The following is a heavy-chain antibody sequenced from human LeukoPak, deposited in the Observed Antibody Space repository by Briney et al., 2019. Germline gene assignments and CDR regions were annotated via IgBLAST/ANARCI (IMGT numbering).Heavy chain of an antibody. CDR1: GFTFSTYA. CDR3: AKGYCGSTNCYGDY. Sequence: GGSLRLSCAASGFTFSTYAMSWVRQAPGKGLEWVAGISGSDGSTYYADSVKGRFTISRDNSKNTLYLQMNSPRAEDTAVYYCAKGYCGSTNCYGDYWGQGTLVTVSS. V-gene: IGHV3-23*01. CDR2: ISGSDGST. J-gene: IGHJ4*02. D-gene: IGHD2-2*01.